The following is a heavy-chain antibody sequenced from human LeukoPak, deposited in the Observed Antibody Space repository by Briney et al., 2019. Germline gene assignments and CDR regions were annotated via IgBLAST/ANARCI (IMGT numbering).Heavy chain of an antibody. Sequence: SETLSLTCTVSGASISSGSYYWSWIRQPAGKGLEWIGRIYTSGSTTYNPSLKSRVTISVDTSKNQFSLKLSSVTAADTAVYYCARDGYAVAGDGFSYWGQGTLVTVSS. J-gene: IGHJ4*02. CDR3: ARDGYAVAGDGFSY. V-gene: IGHV4-61*02. CDR1: GASISSGSYY. CDR2: IYTSGST. D-gene: IGHD6-19*01.